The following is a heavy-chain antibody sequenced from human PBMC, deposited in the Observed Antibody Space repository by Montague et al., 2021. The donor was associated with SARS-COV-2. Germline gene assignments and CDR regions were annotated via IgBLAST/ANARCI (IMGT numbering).Heavy chain of an antibody. D-gene: IGHD3/OR15-3a*01. Sequence: SETLSLTCAVAGVSINDFFWSWIRQTPGKGLEWIGYVFYTRSPNQNPSLKNGVTISLDTSKNQISLRVTSVTAADTAVYFCVSDSADDFGHFDYWGQGALVTVSS. V-gene: IGHV4-59*01. CDR2: VFYTRSP. CDR3: VSDSADDFGHFDY. J-gene: IGHJ4*02. CDR1: GVSINDFF.